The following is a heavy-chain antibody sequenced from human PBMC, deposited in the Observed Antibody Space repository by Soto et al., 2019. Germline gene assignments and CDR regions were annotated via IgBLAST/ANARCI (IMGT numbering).Heavy chain of an antibody. J-gene: IGHJ4*02. V-gene: IGHV4-39*01. CDR3: ARQGSY. Sequence: SETLSLTCNVSGVSIRDTSYYWGWIRQPPGKGLEWIGTIYFNGNTFYNPSLKGRLTISVDTSNNQISLRLTSVTAADTAVYYCARQGSYWGQGTLVTVSS. CDR1: GVSIRDTSYY. CDR2: IYFNGNT.